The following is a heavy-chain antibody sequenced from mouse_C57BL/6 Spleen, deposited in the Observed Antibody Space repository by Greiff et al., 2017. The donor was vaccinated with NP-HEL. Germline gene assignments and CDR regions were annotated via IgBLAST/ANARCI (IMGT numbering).Heavy chain of an antibody. V-gene: IGHV5-9-1*02. J-gene: IGHJ4*01. CDR3: TIDGRDYDYAMDY. Sequence: DVMLVESGEGLVKPGGSLKLSCAASGFTFSSYAMSWVRQTPEKRLEWVAYISSGGDYIYYADTVKGRFTISRDNARNTLYLEMSSLKSDDTAMCYCTIDGRDYDYAMDYWGQGTSVTVSS. D-gene: IGHD2-4*01. CDR1: GFTFSSYA. CDR2: ISSGGDYI.